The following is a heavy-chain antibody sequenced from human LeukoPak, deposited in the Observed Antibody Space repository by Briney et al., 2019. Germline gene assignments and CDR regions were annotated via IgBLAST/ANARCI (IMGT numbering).Heavy chain of an antibody. CDR2: MNPNSGNT. Sequence: ASVTVSCKASGYTFTSYDINWVRQAPGQGLEWMGWMNPNSGNTGYAQKFQGRVTMTRNTSISTAYMELSSLRSEDTAVYYCARGGYDFWSGYSAWDYWGQGTLVTVSS. CDR3: ARGGYDFWSGYSAWDY. J-gene: IGHJ4*02. V-gene: IGHV1-8*01. D-gene: IGHD3-3*01. CDR1: GYTFTSYD.